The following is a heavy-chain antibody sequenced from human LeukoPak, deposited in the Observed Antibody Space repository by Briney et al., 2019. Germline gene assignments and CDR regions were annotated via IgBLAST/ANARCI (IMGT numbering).Heavy chain of an antibody. J-gene: IGHJ4*02. CDR1: GYTFTSYY. Sequence: ASVKVSCKASGYTFTSYYMHWVRQAPGQGLEWMGIINPSGGSTSYAQKFQVRVTMTRDTSTSTVYMELSSLRSEDTAVYYCARGYYGSGSYYKTSLGYWGQGTLVTVSS. CDR2: INPSGGST. CDR3: ARGYYGSGSYYKTSLGY. V-gene: IGHV1-46*01. D-gene: IGHD3-10*01.